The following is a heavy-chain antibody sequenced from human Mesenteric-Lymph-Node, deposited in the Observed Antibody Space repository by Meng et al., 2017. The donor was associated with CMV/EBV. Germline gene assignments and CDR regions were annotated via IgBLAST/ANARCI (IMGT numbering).Heavy chain of an antibody. J-gene: IGHJ4*02. CDR1: GFTFSSYW. CDR2: ISYDGSNK. Sequence: GESLKISCAASGFTFSSYWMSWVRQAAGKGLEWVAVISYDGSNKYYADSVKGRFTISRDNAENSLYLQMSSLRAEDTAVYYCASVGYNTGWYAIDYWGQGTLVTVSS. D-gene: IGHD6-19*01. V-gene: IGHV3-30-3*01. CDR3: ASVGYNTGWYAIDY.